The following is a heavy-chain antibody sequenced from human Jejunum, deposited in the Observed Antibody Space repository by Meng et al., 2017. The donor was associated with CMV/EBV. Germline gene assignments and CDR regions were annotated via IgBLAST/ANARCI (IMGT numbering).Heavy chain of an antibody. J-gene: IGHJ4*02. V-gene: IGHV4-59*01. Sequence: VTGGTISGNSWNWIGQPPGEGLGWIGNIDFSETTKYNPTLKSRVTISIDTSKIQFSLNLGSVAPADTAVYYCERGWGTTSPWDYWGQGMLVTVSS. CDR2: IDFSETT. CDR1: GGTISGNS. CDR3: ERGWGTTSPWDY. D-gene: IGHD3-16*01.